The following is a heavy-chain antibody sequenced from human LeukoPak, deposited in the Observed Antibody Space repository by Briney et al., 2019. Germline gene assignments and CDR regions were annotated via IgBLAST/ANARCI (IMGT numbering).Heavy chain of an antibody. CDR3: TTHPHFVASSSWYSGY. V-gene: IGHV3-15*01. CDR2: TNSKTYGGTT. D-gene: IGHD6-13*01. Sequence: RGSLTLSCAVSGVSLSNASMSWVRHPHGQGLGWVGRTNSKTYGGTTDYAAPVKGRFTISRDDSKNTLYLQMNSLKTEDTAVYYCTTHPHFVASSSWYSGYWGQGTLVTVSS. CDR1: GVSLSNAS. J-gene: IGHJ4*02.